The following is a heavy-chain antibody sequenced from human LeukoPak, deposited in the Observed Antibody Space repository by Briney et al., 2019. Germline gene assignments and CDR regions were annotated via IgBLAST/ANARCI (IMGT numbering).Heavy chain of an antibody. Sequence: SETLSLTCTVSGGSISSYSWSWIRQPAVKRLEWIGRMYTSGSTKYNPSLKSRVTMSVDTSKNQFSLKLSSVTAADTAVYYCARDLRRRVTAIGYGPREYYYYMDVWGKGTTVTISS. V-gene: IGHV4-4*07. J-gene: IGHJ6*03. CDR3: ARDLRRRVTAIGYGPREYYYYMDV. CDR1: GGSISSYS. CDR2: MYTSGST. D-gene: IGHD2-21*02.